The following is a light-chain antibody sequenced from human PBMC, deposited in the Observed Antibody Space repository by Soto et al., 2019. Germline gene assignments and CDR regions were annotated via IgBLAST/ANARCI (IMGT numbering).Light chain of an antibody. CDR1: SSNIGAGFE. V-gene: IGLV1-40*01. CDR3: QSYDSSLSGYVI. Sequence: QSVLTQPPSVSGAPGQRVTISCTGSSSNIGAGFEVHWYQQLPGTAPKLLIYTNINRPSGVPDRFSGSRSGASASLAITGLQAEDEADYYCQSYDSSLSGYVIVGGGTKLTVL. CDR2: TNI. J-gene: IGLJ2*01.